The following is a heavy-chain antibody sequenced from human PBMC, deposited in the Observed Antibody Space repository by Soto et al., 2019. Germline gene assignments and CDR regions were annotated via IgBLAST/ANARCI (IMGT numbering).Heavy chain of an antibody. D-gene: IGHD6-13*01. CDR1: GFTFSSYG. CDR3: ARDTSSSWYVDY. Sequence: QVQLVESGGGVVQPGRSLRLSCAASGFTFSSYGMHWVRQAPGKGLEWVAVIWYDGSNKYYADSVKGRFTISRDNSKNTLYLQMNSLRAEDTAVYYCARDTSSSWYVDYWGQRTLVTVSS. V-gene: IGHV3-33*01. J-gene: IGHJ4*02. CDR2: IWYDGSNK.